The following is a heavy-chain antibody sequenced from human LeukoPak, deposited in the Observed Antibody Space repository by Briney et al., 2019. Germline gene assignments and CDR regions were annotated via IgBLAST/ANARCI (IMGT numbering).Heavy chain of an antibody. J-gene: IGHJ4*02. CDR1: GYSISSGYY. V-gene: IGHV4-38-2*02. D-gene: IGHD1-1*01. CDR2: IYHSGST. CDR3: AREQVETTEGGDY. Sequence: SETLSLTCTVSGYSISSGYYWGWIRQPPGKGLEWIGSIYHSGSTYYNPSLKSRVTISVDTSKNQFSLKLSSVTAADTAVYYCAREQVETTEGGDYCGQGTLVTVSS.